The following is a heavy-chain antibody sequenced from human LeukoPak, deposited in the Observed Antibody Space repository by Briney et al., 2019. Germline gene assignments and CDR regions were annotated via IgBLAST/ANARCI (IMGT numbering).Heavy chain of an antibody. Sequence: GGSLRLSCAASGFTFSSYWMSWVRQAPGKGLEWVANIREDGSEKYYVDSVKGQFTISRDNAKNSLFLQMDSLRAEDTAVYYCARDLAGHYYGSGSSFDYWGQGTLVTVSS. CDR2: IREDGSEK. CDR3: ARDLAGHYYGSGSSFDY. J-gene: IGHJ4*02. V-gene: IGHV3-7*01. CDR1: GFTFSSYW. D-gene: IGHD3-10*01.